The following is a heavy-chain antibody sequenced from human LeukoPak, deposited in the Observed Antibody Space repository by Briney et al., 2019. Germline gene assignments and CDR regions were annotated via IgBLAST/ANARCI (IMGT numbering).Heavy chain of an antibody. J-gene: IGHJ6*04. Sequence: GGSLRLSCAASGFTFSNAWMSWVRQAPGKGLEWVSYISSSGSTIYYADSVKGRFTISRDNAKNSLYLQMNSLRAEDTAVYYCAELGIAMIGGVWGKGTTVTISS. CDR2: ISSSGSTI. D-gene: IGHD3-10*02. V-gene: IGHV3-11*04. CDR1: GFTFSNAW. CDR3: AELGIAMIGGV.